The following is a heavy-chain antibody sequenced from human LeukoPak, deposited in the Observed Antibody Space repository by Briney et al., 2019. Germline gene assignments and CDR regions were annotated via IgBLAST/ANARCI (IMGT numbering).Heavy chain of an antibody. V-gene: IGHV7-4-1*02. D-gene: IGHD3-10*01. CDR3: ARNNADGEGRFSY. CDR2: INTNTGNP. CDR1: GYRFTNYA. J-gene: IGHJ4*02. Sequence: ASVKVSCKASGYRFTNYAMNWVRQAPGQGLEWTGWINTNTGNPTYGQGFTGRFVFSLDTSVSTAYLQISSLKAEDTAVYYCARNNADGEGRFSYWGQGTLVTVSS.